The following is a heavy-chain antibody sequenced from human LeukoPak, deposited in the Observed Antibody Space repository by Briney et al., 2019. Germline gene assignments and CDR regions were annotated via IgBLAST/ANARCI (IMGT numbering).Heavy chain of an antibody. CDR1: GFTFSSYA. V-gene: IGHV3-23*01. Sequence: GGSLRLSCAASGFTFSSYAMSWVRQAPGKGLEWVSAISGSGGSTYYADSVKGRFTISRDNSKNTLYLQMNSLRAEDTAVYYCAKTPWAVVISQCYFDYWGQGTLVTVSS. CDR2: ISGSGGST. CDR3: AKTPWAVVISQCYFDY. J-gene: IGHJ4*02. D-gene: IGHD3-22*01.